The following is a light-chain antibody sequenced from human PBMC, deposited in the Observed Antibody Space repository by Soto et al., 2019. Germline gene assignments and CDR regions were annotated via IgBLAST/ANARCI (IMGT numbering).Light chain of an antibody. V-gene: IGKV1-9*01. CDR3: QQFKSYPLT. CDR1: QDLTGY. CDR2: ATS. J-gene: IGKJ4*01. Sequence: DIQLTQSPSFLSASVGDRVTITCRASQDLTGYLAWYQQEPGKAPKLLISATSTLQSGVPSRFSGSGSGTEMTLTISSLQPEDFATYYCQQFKSYPLTFGGGTKVDIK.